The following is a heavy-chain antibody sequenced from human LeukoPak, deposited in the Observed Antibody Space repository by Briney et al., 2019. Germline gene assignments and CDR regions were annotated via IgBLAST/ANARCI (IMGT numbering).Heavy chain of an antibody. CDR3: ANGGLSRSGWYEGTDY. CDR1: GGSINSYY. Sequence: SETLSLTCTVSGGSINSYYWSWIRQPPGKGLEWIGYIYYSGSTNYNPSLKSRVTISVHTSKNQFSLKLSSVTAADTAVYYCANGGLSRSGWYEGTDYWGQGTLVTVSS. V-gene: IGHV4-59*01. D-gene: IGHD6-19*01. J-gene: IGHJ4*02. CDR2: IYYSGST.